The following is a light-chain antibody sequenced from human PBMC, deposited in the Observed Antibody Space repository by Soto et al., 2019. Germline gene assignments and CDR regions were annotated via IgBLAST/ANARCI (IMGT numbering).Light chain of an antibody. CDR3: AAWDDSLNGPVV. CDR2: SNN. J-gene: IGLJ2*01. Sequence: QSVLTQPPSASGTPGQRVTISCSGSSSNIGSNTVNWYQQLPGTAPKLLIYSNNQRPSEVPDRFAGSKSGTSASLAISGLQSEDEADDYCAAWDDSLNGPVVFGGGTKLTVL. V-gene: IGLV1-44*01. CDR1: SSNIGSNT.